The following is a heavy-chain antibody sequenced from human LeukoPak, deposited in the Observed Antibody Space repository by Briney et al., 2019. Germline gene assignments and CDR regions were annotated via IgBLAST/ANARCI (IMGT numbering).Heavy chain of an antibody. Sequence: SETLSLTCTVSGGSISSYYWSWIRQPPGKGLEWIGYIYYSGSTNYNPSLKSRVTISVDTSKNQSSLKLSSVTAADTAVYYCARHWDYGSGSENWFDPWGQGTLVTVSS. J-gene: IGHJ5*02. V-gene: IGHV4-59*08. CDR1: GGSISSYY. D-gene: IGHD3-10*01. CDR2: IYYSGST. CDR3: ARHWDYGSGSENWFDP.